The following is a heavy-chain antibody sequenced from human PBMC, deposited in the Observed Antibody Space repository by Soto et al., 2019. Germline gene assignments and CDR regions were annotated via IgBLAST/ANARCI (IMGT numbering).Heavy chain of an antibody. Sequence: NPSETLSLTCTVSGGSISSYYWSWIRQPPGKGLEWIGYSYYSGSTNYNPSLKSRVTISVDTSKNQFSLKLSSVTAADTAVYYCARFDSTAHFVDYWGQGTLVTVSS. CDR1: GGSISSYY. D-gene: IGHD2-2*01. CDR3: ARFDSTAHFVDY. CDR2: SYYSGST. J-gene: IGHJ4*02. V-gene: IGHV4-59*12.